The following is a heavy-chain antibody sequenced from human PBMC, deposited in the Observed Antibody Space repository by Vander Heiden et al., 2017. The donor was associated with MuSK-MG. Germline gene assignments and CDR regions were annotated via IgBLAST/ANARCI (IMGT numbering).Heavy chain of an antibody. D-gene: IGHD6-19*01. CDR1: GGSISSFY. CDR3: ATGGWYLDR. J-gene: IGHJ4*02. Sequence: QVQLQESGPGLVKPSETLSLTCIVSGGSISSFYWSWIRQPPGKGLEWIGYFNYSGSTNYSPSLQSRLTMSLDTSKNYFSLKLSSVTAADTAVYYCATGGWYLDRWGQGALVTVSS. CDR2: FNYSGST. V-gene: IGHV4-59*08.